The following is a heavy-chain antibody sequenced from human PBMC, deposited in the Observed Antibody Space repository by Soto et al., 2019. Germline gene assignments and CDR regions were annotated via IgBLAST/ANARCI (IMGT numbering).Heavy chain of an antibody. Sequence: GGSLRLSCAASGFTFSTYWIRWVRQAPGKGLEWVATIKEDGSEKSYVDSAKGRFTVSRDSADNSVYLQMNSLRAEDTAVYYAVSSRGYWGQGALVTVSS. V-gene: IGHV3-7*01. CDR3: VSSRGY. CDR2: IKEDGSEK. J-gene: IGHJ4*02. CDR1: GFTFSTYW. D-gene: IGHD6-6*01.